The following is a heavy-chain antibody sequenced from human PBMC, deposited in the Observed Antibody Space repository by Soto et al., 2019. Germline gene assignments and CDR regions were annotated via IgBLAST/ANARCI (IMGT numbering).Heavy chain of an antibody. D-gene: IGHD4-4*01. CDR1: GGSLGSYY. Sequence: SETLSLTCTVCGGSLGSYYWSWIRQPPGKGLEWIDYVFYTGRANYNASLKSRVSISLDTSNYQFSLTLSSVTAADTAVYYCARDRDGRMTTNPYYYNGMDVWGPGNTFTVS. CDR3: ARDRDGRMTTNPYYYNGMDV. J-gene: IGHJ6*02. V-gene: IGHV4-59*01. CDR2: VFYTGRA.